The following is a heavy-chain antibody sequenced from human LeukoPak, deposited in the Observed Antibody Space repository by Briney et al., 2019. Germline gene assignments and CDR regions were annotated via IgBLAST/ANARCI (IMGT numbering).Heavy chain of an antibody. CDR1: GFTFSSYA. D-gene: IGHD5-24*01. J-gene: IGHJ4*02. CDR3: AKVSGDGYNLDY. Sequence: GGSLRLSCAASGFTFSSYAMSWVPQPPGKGLEWVSAISGNGGSTFYADSVKGRFSISRDNSKNTLYLQMNSLRAEDTAVYYCAKVSGDGYNLDYWGQGTLVTFSS. V-gene: IGHV3-23*01. CDR2: ISGNGGST.